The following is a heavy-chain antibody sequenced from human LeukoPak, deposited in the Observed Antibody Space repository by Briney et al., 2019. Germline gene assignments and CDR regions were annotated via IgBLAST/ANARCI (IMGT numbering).Heavy chain of an antibody. CDR2: IIPIFGTA. Sequence: SVKVSCKASGGTFSSYAISWVRQAPGQGLEWMGGIIPIFGTANYAQKFQGRVTITADESTSTAYMELSSLRSEDTAVYYCASTRAYCGGDCYDWFDPWGQGTLVIVSS. J-gene: IGHJ5*02. V-gene: IGHV1-69*01. CDR3: ASTRAYCGGDCYDWFDP. D-gene: IGHD2-21*02. CDR1: GGTFSSYA.